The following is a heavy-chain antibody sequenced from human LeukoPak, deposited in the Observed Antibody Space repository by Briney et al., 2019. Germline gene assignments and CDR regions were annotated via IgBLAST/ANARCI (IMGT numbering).Heavy chain of an antibody. J-gene: IGHJ4*02. D-gene: IGHD2-2*01. V-gene: IGHV3-23*01. CDR1: DSPFRSMP. CDR3: AKAPRERGYCSSTSCYGPAFLDY. Sequence: GGSLNLSLAASDSPFRSMPLTWFGQAQGKGRDGSPLFGVVVVSTYYADSVKGRFTISRDNSKNTLYLQMNSLRAEDTAVYYCAKAPRERGYCSSTSCYGPAFLDYWGQGTLVTVSS. CDR2: FGVVVVST.